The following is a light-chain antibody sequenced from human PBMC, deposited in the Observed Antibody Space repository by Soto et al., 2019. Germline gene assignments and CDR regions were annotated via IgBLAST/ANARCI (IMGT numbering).Light chain of an antibody. V-gene: IGKV1-5*01. CDR1: QRISSW. J-gene: IGKJ1*01. Sequence: DIQMTQSPSTLSATAGDRVTITCRASQRISSWLAWYQHKPGKAPKLLIYDASNLDSGVPSRFSGSGSGTEFPLTISNLLPDDYATYYCQQYENYWTFGQGTRVEIK. CDR3: QQYENYWT. CDR2: DAS.